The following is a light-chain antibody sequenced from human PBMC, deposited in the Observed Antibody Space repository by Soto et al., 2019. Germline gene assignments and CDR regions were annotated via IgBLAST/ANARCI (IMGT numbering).Light chain of an antibody. CDR1: HRARGY. V-gene: IGKV1-39*01. CDR3: QQSYSTPWT. Sequence: DIQMTQSPSSLSSSVGERVTITCRVSHRARGYLNWYQQKPGKVPMPLIYAASSYQSGTPSRVSGDRFCADFTFTITTLQTEEFATYDGQQSYSTPWTISQGTRVESK. CDR2: AAS. J-gene: IGKJ1*01.